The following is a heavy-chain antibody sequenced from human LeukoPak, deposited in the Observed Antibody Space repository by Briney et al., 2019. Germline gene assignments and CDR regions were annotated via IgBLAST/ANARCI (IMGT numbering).Heavy chain of an antibody. CDR2: IWYDGSNK. J-gene: IGHJ4*02. D-gene: IGHD4-17*01. CDR3: ARGDPTVTTKQNFDY. V-gene: IGHV3-33*01. CDR1: GFSFSNYD. Sequence: GRSLRLSCAASGFSFSNYDMHWVRQAPGKGLEWVAVIWYDGSNKYYADSVKGRFTVSRDNSKNTLYLQMNSLRVEDTAVYYCARGDPTVTTKQNFDYWGQGTLVTVSS.